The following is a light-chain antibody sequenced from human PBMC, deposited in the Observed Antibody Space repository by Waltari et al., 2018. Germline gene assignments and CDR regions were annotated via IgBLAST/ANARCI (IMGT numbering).Light chain of an antibody. CDR3: QQYNNWPLT. CDR1: QSVSSN. Sequence: ETGMTQSPDTLSVSAGERATLSCRASQSVSSNLAWYQHKPGQAPRLLIYGASIRATGIPARFSGRGSGTEFTLTISSLQSEDFAVYYCQQYNNWPLTFGGGTKVEIK. V-gene: IGKV3-15*01. CDR2: GAS. J-gene: IGKJ4*01.